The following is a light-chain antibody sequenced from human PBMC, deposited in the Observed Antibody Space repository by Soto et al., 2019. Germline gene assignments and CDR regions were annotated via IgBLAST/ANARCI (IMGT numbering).Light chain of an antibody. Sequence: DIVMTQSPLSLPVTPGEPASISCRSSQSLLHSNGNNYLAWYLQKPGQSPQLLIYLGSNRASGVPDRVSGSGSVTDFTLKINRVEAADVGLYYCMQARQTPITFGQGTRLEIK. CDR1: QSLLHSNGNNY. V-gene: IGKV2-28*01. J-gene: IGKJ5*01. CDR2: LGS. CDR3: MQARQTPIT.